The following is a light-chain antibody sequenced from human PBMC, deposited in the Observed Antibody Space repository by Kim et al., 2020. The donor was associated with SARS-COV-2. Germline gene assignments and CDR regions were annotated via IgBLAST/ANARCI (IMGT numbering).Light chain of an antibody. Sequence: DIQMTQSPSTLSASVGQRVAISCRASQNISVWLAWYQQKPGKAPKLLIYKASSLQSGVPSRFSGSGSGTEFTVAIDSLQPDDFATYYFQQYNSYPWTFGQGTKVDIK. CDR3: QQYNSYPWT. J-gene: IGKJ1*01. V-gene: IGKV1-5*03. CDR1: QNISVW. CDR2: KAS.